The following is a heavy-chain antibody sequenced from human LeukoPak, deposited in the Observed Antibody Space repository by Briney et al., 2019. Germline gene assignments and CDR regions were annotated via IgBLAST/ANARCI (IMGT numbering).Heavy chain of an antibody. CDR1: GFTFTTYG. CDR2: ISYDGSNK. D-gene: IGHD3-16*02. V-gene: IGHV3-30*19. CDR3: ARLSFTDAFDI. Sequence: PGGSLRLSCAASGFTFTTYGMHWVRQAPGKGLEWVAVISYDGSNKYYADSVKGRFTISRDNSKNTLYLQMNSLRAEDTAVYYCARLSFTDAFDIWGQGTMVTVSS. J-gene: IGHJ3*02.